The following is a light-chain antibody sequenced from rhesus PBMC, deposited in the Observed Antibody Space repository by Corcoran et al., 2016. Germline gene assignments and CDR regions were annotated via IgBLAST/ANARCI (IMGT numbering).Light chain of an antibody. CDR1: QGIKNY. Sequence: DIQMTQSPSSLSASVEDTVTITCRASQGIKNYLVWYQQKPGKAPKPLIYYAAYLTSGVQSRFSGSGSGTDFTLTISRLQPEDFATYYCQQHVSSPYSFGQGTKVEIK. CDR3: QQHVSSPYS. V-gene: IGKV1S14*01. J-gene: IGKJ2*01. CDR2: YAA.